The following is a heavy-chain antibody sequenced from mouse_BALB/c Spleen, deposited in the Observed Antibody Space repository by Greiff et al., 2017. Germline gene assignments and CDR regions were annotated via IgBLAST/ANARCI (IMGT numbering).Heavy chain of an antibody. Sequence: QVQLQQPGAELVRPGASVKLSCKASGYTFTSYWINWVKQRPGQGLEWIGNIYPSDSYTNYNQKFKDKATLTVDKSSSTAYMQLSSPTSEDSAVYYCTRLITTGAMDYWGQGTSVTVSS. CDR2: IYPSDSYT. V-gene: IGHV1-69*02. CDR1: GYTFTSYW. D-gene: IGHD1-1*01. J-gene: IGHJ4*01. CDR3: TRLITTGAMDY.